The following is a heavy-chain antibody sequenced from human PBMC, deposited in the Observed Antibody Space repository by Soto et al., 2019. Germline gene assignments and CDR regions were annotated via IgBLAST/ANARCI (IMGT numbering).Heavy chain of an antibody. J-gene: IGHJ5*02. CDR2: ISYDGSNK. CDR3: ARDPSTYYYDSSGYYPWFDP. Sequence: PGGSLRLSCAASGFTFSSYAMHWVRQAPGKGLEWVAVISYDGSNKYYADSVKGRFTISRDNSKNTLYLQMNSLRAEDTAVYYCARDPSTYYYDSSGYYPWFDPWGQGTLVTVSS. V-gene: IGHV3-30-3*01. CDR1: GFTFSSYA. D-gene: IGHD3-22*01.